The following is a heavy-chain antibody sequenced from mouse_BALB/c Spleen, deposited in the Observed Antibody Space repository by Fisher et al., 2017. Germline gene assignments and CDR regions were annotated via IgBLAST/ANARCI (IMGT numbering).Heavy chain of an antibody. CDR3: ARTYRYDAAMDY. Sequence: RKFKGKATMTVDKSSSTAYMELARLTSEDSAVYYCARTYRYDAAMDYWGQGTSVTVSS. J-gene: IGHJ4*01. V-gene: IGHV1S137*01. D-gene: IGHD2-14*01.